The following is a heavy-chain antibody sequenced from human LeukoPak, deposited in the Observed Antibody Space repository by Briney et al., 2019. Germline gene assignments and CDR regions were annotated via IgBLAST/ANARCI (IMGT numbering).Heavy chain of an antibody. CDR2: INHSGST. J-gene: IGHJ4*02. CDR3: ARLAAVPEYFDY. V-gene: IGHV4-34*01. D-gene: IGHD6-13*01. Sequence: SETLSLTCAVYGGSFSGYYWSWIRQPPGKGLEWIGEINHSGSTNYNPSLKSRVTISVDTSKNQFSLKLSSVTAADTAVYYCARLAAVPEYFDYWGQGTLVTVSS. CDR1: GGSFSGYY.